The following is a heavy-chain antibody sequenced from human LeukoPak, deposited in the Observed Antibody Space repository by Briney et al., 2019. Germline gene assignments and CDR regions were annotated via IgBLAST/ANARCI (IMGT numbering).Heavy chain of an antibody. Sequence: SVKVSCTASGGTFSSYAISWVRQAPGQGLEWMGGIIPIFGTANYAQKFQGRVTITADESTSTAYMELSSLRSEDTAVYYCARHPRVGAQGVDYWGQGTLVTVSS. J-gene: IGHJ4*02. CDR1: GGTFSSYA. D-gene: IGHD1-26*01. CDR2: IIPIFGTA. V-gene: IGHV1-69*13. CDR3: ARHPRVGAQGVDY.